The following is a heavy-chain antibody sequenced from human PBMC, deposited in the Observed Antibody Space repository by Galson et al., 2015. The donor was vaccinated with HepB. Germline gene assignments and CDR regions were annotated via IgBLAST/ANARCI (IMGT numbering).Heavy chain of an antibody. CDR2: IIPIFGTA. V-gene: IGHV1-69*13. Sequence: SVKVSCKASGGTFSSYAISWVRQAPGQGLEWMGGIIPIFGTANYAQKFQGRVTITADESTSTAYMELSSLRSEDTAVYYCARGGYQLPSYYYYYYMDVWGKGTTVTVSS. CDR3: ARGGYQLPSYYYYYYMDV. D-gene: IGHD2-2*01. CDR1: GGTFSSYA. J-gene: IGHJ6*03.